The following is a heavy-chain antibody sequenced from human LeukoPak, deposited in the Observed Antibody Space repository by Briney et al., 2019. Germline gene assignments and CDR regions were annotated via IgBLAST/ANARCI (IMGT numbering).Heavy chain of an antibody. CDR2: INPSGGST. CDR3: ARGGRSRYDSSGYIFDY. Sequence: ASVKVSCKASGYTFTSYYMHWVRQAPGQGLEWMGIINPSGGSTSYAQKFQGRVTMTRDMSTSTVYMELSNLRSEDTAVYYCARGGRSRYDSSGYIFDYWGQGTLVTVSS. CDR1: GYTFTSYY. D-gene: IGHD3-22*01. J-gene: IGHJ4*02. V-gene: IGHV1-46*01.